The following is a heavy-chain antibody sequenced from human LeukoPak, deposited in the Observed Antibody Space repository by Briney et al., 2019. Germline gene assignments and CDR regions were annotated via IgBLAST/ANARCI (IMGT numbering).Heavy chain of an antibody. J-gene: IGHJ4*02. Sequence: GGSLRLSCAASGFSFSGYGMHWVRQAPGKGLEWVALISYAGSDKYYADSVKGRFTVSRDNSKNTLYLQMNSLRAEDTAVYYCAKWGSGSYTYYFDYWGQGTLVTVS. V-gene: IGHV3-30*18. CDR2: ISYAGSDK. D-gene: IGHD3-10*01. CDR3: AKWGSGSYTYYFDY. CDR1: GFSFSGYG.